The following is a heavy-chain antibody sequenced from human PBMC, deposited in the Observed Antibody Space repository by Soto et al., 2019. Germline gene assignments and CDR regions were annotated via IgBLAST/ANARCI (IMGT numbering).Heavy chain of an antibody. Sequence: GSLRLSCAASGFTFSSYWMSWVRQAPGKGLEWVANIKQDGSEKYYVDSVKGRFTISRDNAKNSLYLQMNSLRAEDTAVYYCAREYYDILTGYYYDYYGMDVWGQGATVTVSS. V-gene: IGHV3-7*01. D-gene: IGHD3-9*01. J-gene: IGHJ6*02. CDR2: IKQDGSEK. CDR3: AREYYDILTGYYYDYYGMDV. CDR1: GFTFSSYW.